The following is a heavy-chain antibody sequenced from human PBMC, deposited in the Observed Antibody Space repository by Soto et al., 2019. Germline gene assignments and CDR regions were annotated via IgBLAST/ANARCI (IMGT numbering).Heavy chain of an antibody. Sequence: SQTLSLTCAISGDSVSSNSAAWNWIRQSPSRGLEWLGRTYYRSKWYNDYAVSVKSRITINPDTSKNQFALQLKSVTPEDTAVYYCARDLGSSKIGWFDSWGQGTLVTVSS. J-gene: IGHJ5*01. D-gene: IGHD6-19*01. CDR1: GDSVSSNSAA. V-gene: IGHV6-1*01. CDR3: ARDLGSSKIGWFDS. CDR2: TYYRSKWYN.